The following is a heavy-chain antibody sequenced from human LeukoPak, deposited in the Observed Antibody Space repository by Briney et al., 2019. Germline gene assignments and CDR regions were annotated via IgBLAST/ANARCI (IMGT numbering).Heavy chain of an antibody. J-gene: IGHJ4*02. D-gene: IGHD1-26*01. V-gene: IGHV1-2*02. CDR3: ARAGGVESGSYPLCFEY. Sequence: ASVKVSCKASGYTFTGYYMHWVRQAPGQGLEWMGWINPNSGGTNYAQKFQGRVTMTRDTSISTAYMELSRLRSDDTAVYYCARAGGVESGSYPLCFEYWGQGTLVTVSS. CDR1: GYTFTGYY. CDR2: INPNSGGT.